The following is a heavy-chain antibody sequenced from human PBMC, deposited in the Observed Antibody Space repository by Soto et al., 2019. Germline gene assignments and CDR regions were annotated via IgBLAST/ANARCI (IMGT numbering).Heavy chain of an antibody. CDR1: GASLIQYS. Sequence: PGGPLSHTWACYGASLIQYSRIWLRQPPGKGLEWIGEINHSGNTNYNPSLRSRVTISIDTSKNQLSLNRRSVSAADTAFYYGASGTREFYARGKRTPAPVSS. V-gene: IGHV4-34*01. J-gene: IGHJ1*01. D-gene: IGHD3-10*01. CDR3: ASGTREFYA. CDR2: INHSGNT.